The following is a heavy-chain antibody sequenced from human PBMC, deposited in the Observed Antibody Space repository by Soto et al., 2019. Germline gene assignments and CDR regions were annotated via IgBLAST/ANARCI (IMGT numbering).Heavy chain of an antibody. CDR1: GFTLSGYA. D-gene: IGHD6-6*01. CDR3: ARRARPDFYSMDV. Sequence: EVQLAESGGSLAQPGGSLRLSCAASGFTLSGYAMDWVRQAPGKGLEYVSGISSNGVGTYYANSVQGRFTISRDNSKNTVYLQMDSLRPEDMAVYYCARRARPDFYSMDVWGKGTTVTVS. CDR2: ISSNGVGT. V-gene: IGHV3-64*01. J-gene: IGHJ6*03.